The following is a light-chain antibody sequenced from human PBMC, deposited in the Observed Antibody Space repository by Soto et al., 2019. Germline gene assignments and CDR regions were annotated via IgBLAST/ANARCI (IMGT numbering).Light chain of an antibody. CDR1: QYIGDF. J-gene: IGKJ1*01. CDR3: QESFFTLGT. Sequence: DIQMPQSPSTLSASFGDRVTITCRASQYIGDFLNWYQQTPGKAPKLLIFGASNLHIGVPSRFSGSGSGTEFTLTINNLQREDFATYYCQESFFTLGTFGRGAKVDI. V-gene: IGKV1-39*01. CDR2: GAS.